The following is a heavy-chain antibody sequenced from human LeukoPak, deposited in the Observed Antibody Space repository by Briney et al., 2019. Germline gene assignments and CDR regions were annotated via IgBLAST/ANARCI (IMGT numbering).Heavy chain of an antibody. CDR1: GFTFSSYW. CDR3: ARGVGYCRSTSCYWCFDP. Sequence: GGSLRLSCAASGFTFSSYWMHWVRQAPGKGLVWVSRINSDGSSTSYAASVKGRFTISRDNAKHTLYLQVNSLRAEDTAVYYCARGVGYCRSTSCYWCFDPWGQGTLVTVSS. V-gene: IGHV3-74*01. D-gene: IGHD2-2*01. CDR2: INSDGSST. J-gene: IGHJ5*02.